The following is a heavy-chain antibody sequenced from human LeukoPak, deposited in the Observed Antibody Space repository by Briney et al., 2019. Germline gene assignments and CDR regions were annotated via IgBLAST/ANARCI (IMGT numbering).Heavy chain of an antibody. CDR2: ITPIFGLA. CDR1: GGTFNNYA. D-gene: IGHD1-26*01. Sequence: SVKVSCKASGGTFNNYAISWVRRAPGQGLEWMGRITPIFGLAKYAEKFQGRVTLTADKSTSTSIVYMELSSLRSEDTAVYYCARDGGYSGSYYYFDYWGQGTLVTVSS. V-gene: IGHV1-69*04. CDR3: ARDGGYSGSYYYFDY. J-gene: IGHJ4*02.